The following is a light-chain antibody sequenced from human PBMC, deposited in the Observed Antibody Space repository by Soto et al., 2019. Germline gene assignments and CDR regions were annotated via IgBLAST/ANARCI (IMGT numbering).Light chain of an antibody. CDR1: QSVTKY. V-gene: IGKV3-11*01. CDR3: RQRSNLPIT. J-gene: IGKJ5*01. CDR2: DAS. Sequence: EIVLTQSPATLSLSPGESATLFCRASQSVTKYLVWYQQKPGQAPRLLISDASYRATGIPSRFSGSGSGTDFTLTISSLEPEDFALYYCRQRSNLPITFGQGTRLEIK.